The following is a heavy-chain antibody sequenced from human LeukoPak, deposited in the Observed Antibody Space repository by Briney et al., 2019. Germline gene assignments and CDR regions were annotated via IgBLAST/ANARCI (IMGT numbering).Heavy chain of an antibody. Sequence: PSGTLSLTCGVSGGSISSTNWWSWVRQPPGQGLEWIGEISLSGVTNYNPSLKSRVTMSLDRSKNHLSLTLTSVTAADTPVYYCSRESGAFSPFGYWGQGTLVTVSS. CDR1: GGSISSTNW. J-gene: IGHJ4*02. V-gene: IGHV4-4*02. D-gene: IGHD1-26*01. CDR2: ISLSGVT. CDR3: SRESGAFSPFGY.